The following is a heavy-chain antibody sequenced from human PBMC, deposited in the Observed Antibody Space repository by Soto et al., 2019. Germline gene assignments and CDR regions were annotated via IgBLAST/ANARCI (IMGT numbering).Heavy chain of an antibody. J-gene: IGHJ4*02. V-gene: IGHV3-74*01. D-gene: IGHD2-2*01. CDR1: GFTLSSYW. CDR2: INDDGSST. CDR3: ARGYCSSTSCYSVYLDD. Sequence: GGSLRLSCGASGFTLSSYWMHWVRQAPGKGLVWVSRINDDGSSTSYVDSVKGRFTISRDNAKNTLYLQMTSLRVEDTAVYYCARGYCSSTSCYSVYLDDWGQGTLVTAPQ.